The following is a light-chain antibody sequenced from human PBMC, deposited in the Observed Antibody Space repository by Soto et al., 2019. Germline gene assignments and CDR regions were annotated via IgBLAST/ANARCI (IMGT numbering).Light chain of an antibody. CDR2: GAL. CDR3: QQYNNWASIT. CDR1: QSVSSY. J-gene: IGKJ5*01. Sequence: EIVMTQSPATLSVSPGERATLSCRASQSVSSYLAWYQQKPGQAPRLLIYGALSRATGIPDRFSGSGSGTDFTLTISRLEPEDFAVYSCQQYNNWASITFGQGTRLEI. V-gene: IGKV3D-15*01.